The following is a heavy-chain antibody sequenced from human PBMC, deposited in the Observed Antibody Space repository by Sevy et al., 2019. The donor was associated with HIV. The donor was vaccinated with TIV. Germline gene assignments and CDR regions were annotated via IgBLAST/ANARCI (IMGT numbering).Heavy chain of an antibody. CDR3: ARDSYCSSTSCYSHVGYGMDV. J-gene: IGHJ6*02. D-gene: IGHD2-2*01. Sequence: GGSLRLSCAASGFTFSDYYMNWVRQAPGKGLEWVSSISGRSSYIHYADSVRGRFTISRDNAKNSLYLQMNSLRAEDTAVYYCARDSYCSSTSCYSHVGYGMDVWGQGTTVTVSS. CDR1: GFTFSDYY. CDR2: ISGRSSYI. V-gene: IGHV3-21*01.